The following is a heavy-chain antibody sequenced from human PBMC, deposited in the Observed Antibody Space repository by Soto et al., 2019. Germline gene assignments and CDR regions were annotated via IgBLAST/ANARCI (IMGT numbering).Heavy chain of an antibody. Sequence: EVQLVQSGGDLVQPGGSLRLSCVASGFTFSTYWMTWVRQDPGMGLEWVAGIKEDASEEGDVDSVKGRFSISRDNAKNSLYLQLNTLTAEDTAVYYCAPAISSPVSNFDSWGQGSLVTVSS. CDR1: GFTFSTYW. D-gene: IGHD2-2*01. CDR3: APAISSPVSNFDS. CDR2: IKEDASEE. V-gene: IGHV3-7*01. J-gene: IGHJ4*02.